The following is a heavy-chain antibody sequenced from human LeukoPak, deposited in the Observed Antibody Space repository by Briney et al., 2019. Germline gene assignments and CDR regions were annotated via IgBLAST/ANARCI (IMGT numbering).Heavy chain of an antibody. D-gene: IGHD3-16*01. CDR3: AKDLGDPAGY. Sequence: GGSLRLSCAASGFTFSSYGMHWVRQAPGKGLEWVAFIRYDGSNKYYADSVKGRFTISRDNAKNSLYLQMNSLRAEDTALYYCAKDLGDPAGYWGQGTLVTVSS. CDR1: GFTFSSYG. CDR2: IRYDGSNK. V-gene: IGHV3-30*02. J-gene: IGHJ4*02.